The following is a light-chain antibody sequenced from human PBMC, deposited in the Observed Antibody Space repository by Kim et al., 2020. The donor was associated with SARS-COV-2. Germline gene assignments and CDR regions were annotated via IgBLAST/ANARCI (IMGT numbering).Light chain of an antibody. J-gene: IGKJ2*01. CDR3: QQSHSVPYT. V-gene: IGKV1-39*01. Sequence: SGSVRDRFLMTCRASRTLGGSLNWYQQRPGKAPQLLLYAASTLNTGVPSRFSGSESGTDFTLTIGSLQPEDFGPYYCQQSHSVPYTFGQGPKLEI. CDR1: RTLGGS. CDR2: AAS.